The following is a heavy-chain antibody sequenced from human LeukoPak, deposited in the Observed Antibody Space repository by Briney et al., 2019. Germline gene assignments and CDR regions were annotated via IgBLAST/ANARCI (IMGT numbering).Heavy chain of an antibody. D-gene: IGHD4-23*01. CDR1: GFTFTDFY. V-gene: IGHV3-21*04. Sequence: PGGSLRLSCAASGFTFTDFYMNWVRQAPGKGLEWVSWTSPTSSYMYYADSVKGRFTISRDNAKNSLYLQMNSPRAEDTALYYCVRDADGGNSWFDTWGQGTLVTVSS. CDR3: VRDADGGNSWFDT. CDR2: TSPTSSYM. J-gene: IGHJ5*02.